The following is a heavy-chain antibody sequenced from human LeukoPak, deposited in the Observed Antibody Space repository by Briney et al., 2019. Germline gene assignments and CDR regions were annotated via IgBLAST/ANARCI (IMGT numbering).Heavy chain of an antibody. D-gene: IGHD6-13*01. V-gene: IGHV4-59*08. Sequence: SETLSLTCTVSGGSISSYYWNWIRQPPGKGLEWIGYIYYSGSTNYNPSLKSRVTISVDTSKTHFSLRLSSVTAADMAIYYCARRRRIAAAGTDAFDIWGQGTMVTVSS. CDR1: GGSISSYY. J-gene: IGHJ3*02. CDR3: ARRRRIAAAGTDAFDI. CDR2: IYYSGST.